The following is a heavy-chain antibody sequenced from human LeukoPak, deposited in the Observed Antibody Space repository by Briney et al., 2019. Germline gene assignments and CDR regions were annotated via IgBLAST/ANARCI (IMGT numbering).Heavy chain of an antibody. J-gene: IGHJ6*03. CDR1: GGSISGYY. Sequence: SETLSLTCTVSGGSISGYYWSCIRQPPGKGLEWIGYIYTSGSTNYNPSLKSRVTISVDTSNNQFSLKLSSVTAADTAVYYCARVTDCSSSSCYGYMDVWGKGTTVTVSS. V-gene: IGHV4-4*09. CDR2: IYTSGST. CDR3: ARVTDCSSSSCYGYMDV. D-gene: IGHD2-2*01.